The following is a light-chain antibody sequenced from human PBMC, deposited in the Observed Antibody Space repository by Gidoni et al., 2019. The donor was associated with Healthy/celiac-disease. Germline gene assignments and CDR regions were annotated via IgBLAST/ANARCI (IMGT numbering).Light chain of an antibody. CDR3: QQYYSTPLT. J-gene: IGKJ4*01. CDR1: QSVLYSYNNKNY. V-gene: IGKV4-1*01. Sequence: DIVMTQSLDSLAVSLGARATINCKSSQSVLYSYNNKNYLACYQQKPGQPPKLLISWASTRESGVPDRFSGSGSGTDFTLTISSLQAEDVAVYYCQQYYSTPLTFXGXTKVEIK. CDR2: WAS.